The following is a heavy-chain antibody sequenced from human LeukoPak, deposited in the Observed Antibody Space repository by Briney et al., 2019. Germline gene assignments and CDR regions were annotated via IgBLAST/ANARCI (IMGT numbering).Heavy chain of an antibody. Sequence: TGGSLRLSCAASEFTVSSNYMSWVRQAPGKGLEWVSVIYSGGSTFYADSVKGRFTISRHSSKNTMYLQMNSLRAEDTAMSYCATSAGEDFDHWGQGTLVTVSS. CDR1: EFTVSSNY. D-gene: IGHD3-10*01. V-gene: IGHV3-53*04. J-gene: IGHJ4*02. CDR2: IYSGGST. CDR3: ATSAGEDFDH.